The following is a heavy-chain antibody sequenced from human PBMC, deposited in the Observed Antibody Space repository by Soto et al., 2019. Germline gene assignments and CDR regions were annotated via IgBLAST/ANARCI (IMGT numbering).Heavy chain of an antibody. CDR2: IGGLSGGT. CDR1: GFTFRTYA. V-gene: IGHV3-23*01. Sequence: PGGSLRLSCVASGFTFRTYAMSWVRQAPGKGLEWVSGIGGLSGGTDYADAVKGRLTISRDNSKNTLYLQMNSMRAEDTAVYFCEKVSILTESYHYYAMDVWGQGTTVTVS. CDR3: EKVSILTESYHYYAMDV. D-gene: IGHD3-9*01. J-gene: IGHJ6*02.